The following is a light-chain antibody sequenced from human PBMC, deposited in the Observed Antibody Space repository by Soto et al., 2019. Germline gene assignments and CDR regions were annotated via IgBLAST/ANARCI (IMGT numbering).Light chain of an antibody. CDR1: QDIRNR. Sequence: DIQMTPSPSSLSASVGDRVTITCQASQDIRNRLNWHQFKPGKAPKLLIYDAFNLEAGVPSRFSGSGYGTTFVLTISSLQPEDSATYYCQQHDNLPVTFGGGTKVEIK. CDR3: QQHDNLPVT. V-gene: IGKV1-33*01. J-gene: IGKJ4*01. CDR2: DAF.